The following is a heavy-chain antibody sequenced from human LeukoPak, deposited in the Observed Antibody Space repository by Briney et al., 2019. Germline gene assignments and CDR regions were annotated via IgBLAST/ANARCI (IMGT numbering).Heavy chain of an antibody. CDR2: IYYSGST. CDR1: GGSISSYY. CDR3: ARGSSSSSWACDY. V-gene: IGHV4-59*01. D-gene: IGHD6-13*01. Sequence: SETLSLTCTVSGGSISSYYWSWIRQPPGKGLEWIGYIYYSGSTNYNPSLKSRVTISVDTSKNQCSLKLSSVTAADTAVYYCARGSSSSSWACDYWGQGTLVTVSS. J-gene: IGHJ4*02.